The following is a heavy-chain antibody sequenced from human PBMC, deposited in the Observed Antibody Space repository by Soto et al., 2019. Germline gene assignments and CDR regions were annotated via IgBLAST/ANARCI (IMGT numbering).Heavy chain of an antibody. CDR1: GGSISSYY. V-gene: IGHV4-59*08. D-gene: IGHD3-22*01. Sequence: HSETLSLTCTVSGGSISSYYWSWIRQPPGKGLEWIGYIYYSGSTNYNPSLKSRVTISVDTSKNQFSLKLSSVTAADTAVYYCARLGEGSGYDAFDIWGQGTMVTVSS. J-gene: IGHJ3*02. CDR2: IYYSGST. CDR3: ARLGEGSGYDAFDI.